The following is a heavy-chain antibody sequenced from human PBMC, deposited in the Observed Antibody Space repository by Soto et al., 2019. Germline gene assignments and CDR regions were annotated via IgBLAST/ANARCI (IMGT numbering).Heavy chain of an antibody. V-gene: IGHV1-18*04. CDR1: GYTFTGHY. Sequence: QVQLVQSGAEVKKPGASVKVSCKASGYTFTGHYIHWVRQAPEQGPEWMGEISSESGGTRYAQKLQGRVTMTTDTPTSTDYMELRSLRSDDTAVYYCARDTRKRIAAAGNHGMDVWGQGTTVTVSS. J-gene: IGHJ6*02. CDR3: ARDTRKRIAAAGNHGMDV. D-gene: IGHD6-13*01. CDR2: ISSESGGT.